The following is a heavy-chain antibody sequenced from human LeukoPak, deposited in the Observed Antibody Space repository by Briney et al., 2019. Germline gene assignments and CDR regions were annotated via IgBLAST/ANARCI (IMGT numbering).Heavy chain of an antibody. D-gene: IGHD3-10*01. CDR1: GYTFTGYY. V-gene: IGHV1-2*02. CDR2: INPNSGGT. Sequence: ASVKVSCKASGYTFTGYYMHWVRQAPGQGLEWMGWINPNSGGTNYAQKFQGRVTMTRDTSISTAYMELSRLRSDDTAVYYCARGWGFDYDGSGSYRYNWFDPWGQGTLVTVSS. J-gene: IGHJ5*02. CDR3: ARGWGFDYDGSGSYRYNWFDP.